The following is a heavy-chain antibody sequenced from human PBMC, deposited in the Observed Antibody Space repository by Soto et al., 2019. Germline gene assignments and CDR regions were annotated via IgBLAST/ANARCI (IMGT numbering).Heavy chain of an antibody. CDR2: IYYSGST. V-gene: IGHV4-59*01. J-gene: IGHJ6*03. D-gene: IGHD3-3*01. CDR3: AGGDYDFWSGYSNPYYYYMDV. CDR1: GGSISSYY. Sequence: SETLSLTCTVSGGSISSYYWSWIRQPPGKGLEWIGYIYYSGSTNYNPSLKSRVTISVDTSKNQFSLKLSSVTAADTAVYYCAGGDYDFWSGYSNPYYYYMDVWGKGTTVTVSS.